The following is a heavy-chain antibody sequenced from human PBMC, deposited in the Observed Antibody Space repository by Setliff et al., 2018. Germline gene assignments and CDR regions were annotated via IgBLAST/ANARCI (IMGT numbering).Heavy chain of an antibody. Sequence: SETLSLTCNVSGGPFSTYYWSWIRQPPGKGLEWIGHVYYSGTANYNPSLKSRVTVSVDTSNHQFSLRLRSVTAADTAVYYCARGGTYRYFDYWGQGALVTVSS. CDR3: ARGGTYRYFDY. V-gene: IGHV4-59*01. J-gene: IGHJ4*02. CDR1: GGPFSTYY. D-gene: IGHD5-12*01. CDR2: VYYSGTA.